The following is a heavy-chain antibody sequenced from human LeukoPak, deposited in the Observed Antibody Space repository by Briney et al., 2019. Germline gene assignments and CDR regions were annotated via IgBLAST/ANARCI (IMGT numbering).Heavy chain of an antibody. V-gene: IGHV4-59*01. J-gene: IGHJ4*02. CDR3: ARADIVEDI. D-gene: IGHD5-12*01. Sequence: SETLSLTCTVSGGSISSYYWSWIRQPPGKGLEWIGYIYYSGSTNYNPSLKSRVPISVDTSKNQFSLKLSSVTAADTAVYYCARADIVEDIWGQGTLVTVSS. CDR2: IYYSGST. CDR1: GGSISSYY.